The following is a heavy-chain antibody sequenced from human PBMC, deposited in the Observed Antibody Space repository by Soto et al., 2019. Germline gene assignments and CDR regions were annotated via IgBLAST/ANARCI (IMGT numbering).Heavy chain of an antibody. D-gene: IGHD5-18*01. Sequence: GASVKVSCKASGYTFTSYDISRERQATGQGLEWMGWMNPNSGNTGYAQKFQGRVTMTRNTSISTAYMELSSLRSEDTAVYWCAGGGYSYGYGYYYGMGVWGQETTVTVSS. J-gene: IGHJ6*02. CDR1: GYTFTSYD. CDR2: MNPNSGNT. CDR3: AGGGYSYGYGYYYGMGV. V-gene: IGHV1-8*01.